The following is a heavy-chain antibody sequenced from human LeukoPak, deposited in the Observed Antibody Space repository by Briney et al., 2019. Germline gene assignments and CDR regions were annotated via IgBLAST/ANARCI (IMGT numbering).Heavy chain of an antibody. D-gene: IGHD1-26*01. J-gene: IGHJ4*02. Sequence: GGSLRLSCAASGFTFSSYWMHWVRQAPGKVLVWVSRINSDGSSTSYADSVKGRFTISRDNAKNTLYLQMNSLRAEDTAVYYCARVRVGAPLDYWGQGTLVTVSS. CDR3: ARVRVGAPLDY. V-gene: IGHV3-74*01. CDR2: INSDGSST. CDR1: GFTFSSYW.